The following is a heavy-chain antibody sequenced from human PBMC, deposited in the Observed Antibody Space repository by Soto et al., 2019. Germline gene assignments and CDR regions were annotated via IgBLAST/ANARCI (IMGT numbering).Heavy chain of an antibody. V-gene: IGHV1-8*01. Sequence: QVQLVQSGAEVKKPGASVKVSCKASGYTFTSYDINWVRQATGQGLEWMGWMNPNSGNTGYAQKFQGRVTMTRNTXKSTAYRELSSLRSEDTAVYYCARDVYDFWSGTFDPWGQGTLVTVSS. J-gene: IGHJ5*02. CDR3: ARDVYDFWSGTFDP. CDR1: GYTFTSYD. D-gene: IGHD3-3*01. CDR2: MNPNSGNT.